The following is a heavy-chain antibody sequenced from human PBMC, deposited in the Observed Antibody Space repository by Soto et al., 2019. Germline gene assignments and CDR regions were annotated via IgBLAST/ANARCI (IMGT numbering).Heavy chain of an antibody. CDR2: ISAYNGNT. V-gene: IGHV1-18*04. Sequence: ASVKVSCKASGYTFTSYYMHWVRQAPGQGLEWMGWISAYNGNTNYAQKPQGRVTMTTDTSTSTAYMELRSLRSDDTAVYYCARSDEFDIWGQGTMVTVSS. CDR3: ARSDEFDI. CDR1: GYTFTSYY. J-gene: IGHJ3*02.